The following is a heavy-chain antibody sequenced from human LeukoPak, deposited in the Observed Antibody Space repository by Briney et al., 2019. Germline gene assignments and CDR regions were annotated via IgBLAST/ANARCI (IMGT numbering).Heavy chain of an antibody. CDR1: GYSFTSYA. D-gene: IGHD3-16*01. V-gene: IGHV7-4-1*02. Sequence: ASVKVSCKASGYSFTSYAMSWVRQPPGQGLEWMGWINTNNGNPTYAQRFTGRFVFSLDTSVSTAYLQISSLKAEDTAVYYCASAPFPKDAFDIWGQGTMVTVSS. CDR3: ASAPFPKDAFDI. J-gene: IGHJ3*02. CDR2: INTNNGNP.